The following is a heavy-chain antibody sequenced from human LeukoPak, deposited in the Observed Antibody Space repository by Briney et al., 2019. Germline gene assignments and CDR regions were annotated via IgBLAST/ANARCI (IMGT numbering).Heavy chain of an antibody. Sequence: SETLSPTCAVYGGSFSGYYWNWIRQPPGKGLEWIGEINQSGSTKYNPSLKSRVTISVDTSKSQFSLKLISVTAADTAVYYCARGYPLYDSSAYYHDYWGQGTLVTVSS. D-gene: IGHD3-22*01. CDR2: INQSGST. V-gene: IGHV4-34*01. J-gene: IGHJ4*02. CDR3: ARGYPLYDSSAYYHDY. CDR1: GGSFSGYY.